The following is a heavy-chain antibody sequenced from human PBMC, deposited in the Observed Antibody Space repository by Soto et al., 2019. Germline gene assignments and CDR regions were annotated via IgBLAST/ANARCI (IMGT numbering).Heavy chain of an antibody. V-gene: IGHV1-2*04. Sequence: ASVKVSCKASGYTFTGYYMHWVRQAPGQGLEWMGWINPNSGGTNYAQKFQGWVTMTRDTSISTAYMELSRLRSDDTAVYYCARERGQLYYVLYHWGQGTLVTVS. CDR2: INPNSGGT. D-gene: IGHD1-26*01. J-gene: IGHJ4*02. CDR1: GYTFTGYY. CDR3: ARERGQLYYVLYH.